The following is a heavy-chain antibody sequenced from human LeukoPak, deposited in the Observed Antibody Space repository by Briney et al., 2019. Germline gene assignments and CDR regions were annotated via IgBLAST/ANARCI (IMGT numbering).Heavy chain of an antibody. D-gene: IGHD6-19*01. Sequence: PGGSLRLSCAASGFTFSSYWMHWVRQIPGKGLVWVSRIKSDGSTIYADSVKGRFTISRDNAKNTVYLQMNSLRPEDTAFYYCAKDLLPVARGRADYFDFWGQGTLVTVSS. CDR3: AKDLLPVARGRADYFDF. CDR2: IKSDGST. J-gene: IGHJ4*02. V-gene: IGHV3-74*01. CDR1: GFTFSSYW.